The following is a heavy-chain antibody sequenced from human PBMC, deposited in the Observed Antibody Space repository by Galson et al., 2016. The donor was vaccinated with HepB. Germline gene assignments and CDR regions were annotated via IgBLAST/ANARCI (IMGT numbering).Heavy chain of an antibody. CDR1: GFSFSSYP. D-gene: IGHD6-13*01. CDR3: VKSNLAAPGGFYGMDV. Sequence: SLRLSCAVSGFSFSSYPMHWVRQAPGKGLEYVSGITTNGDDTKYADSVKGRFTIFRDNSKNTLYLQMRSLRAEDTAVYYCVKSNLAAPGGFYGMDVWGQGTTVAVSS. J-gene: IGHJ6*02. CDR2: ITTNGDDT. V-gene: IGHV3-64D*06.